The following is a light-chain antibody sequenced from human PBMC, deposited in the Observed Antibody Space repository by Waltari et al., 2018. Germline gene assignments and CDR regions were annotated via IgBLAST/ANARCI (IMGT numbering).Light chain of an antibody. Sequence: QSVLTQSPPASGTPGQRVTISFPGSISNLESNPAAWYQHLPGTAPKLAFYGYDQRPSGVPARFSGSQSGTSASLAISGLQAEDEADYYCAVWDDSLKGCVFGTGTKVTVL. V-gene: IGLV1-44*01. CDR3: AVWDDSLKGCV. CDR1: ISNLESNP. J-gene: IGLJ1*01. CDR2: GYD.